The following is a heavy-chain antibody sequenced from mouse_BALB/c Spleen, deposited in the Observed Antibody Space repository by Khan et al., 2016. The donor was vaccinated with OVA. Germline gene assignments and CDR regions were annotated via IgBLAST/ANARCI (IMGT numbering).Heavy chain of an antibody. CDR1: GYTFTSYW. CDR2: IYPGDGDT. D-gene: IGHD2-14*01. CDR3: ASYRYDYFDY. V-gene: IGHV1-87*01. Sequence: QVQLQQSGAELARPGASVKLSCKSSGYTFTSYWMQWVKQRPGQGLEWIGAIYPGDGDTRYAQKFKGKATLTADKSSSTAFMPLSSLASEDSAVYYCASYRYDYFDYWGQGTTLTVS. J-gene: IGHJ2*01.